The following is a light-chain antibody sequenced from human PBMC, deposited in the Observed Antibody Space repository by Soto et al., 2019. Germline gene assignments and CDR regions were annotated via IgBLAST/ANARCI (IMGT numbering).Light chain of an antibody. J-gene: IGKJ1*01. Sequence: DIQMTQSPSSLSASVGDRVTITCRASQGISNYLAWYQQKPGKVPKLLIYAASTLQSGVPSRFSGSGSGTAFTFTISSLQPEDAASYYCQKYNSAPMTFGQGTKVEIK. CDR1: QGISNY. CDR3: QKYNSAPMT. V-gene: IGKV1-27*01. CDR2: AAS.